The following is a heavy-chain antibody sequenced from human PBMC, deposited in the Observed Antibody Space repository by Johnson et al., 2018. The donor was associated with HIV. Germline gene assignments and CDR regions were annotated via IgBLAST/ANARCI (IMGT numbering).Heavy chain of an antibody. CDR1: AFSFSSYA. Sequence: QVQLVESGGGVVQPGRSLRLSCTSAFSFSSYAMHWVRQAPGKGLEWVAVISYDGSNNYYADSVKGRFTISRDNSKNTLYLQMNSLRAEDTAVYYCASGYYDSSGYYPDAFDIWGQGTMVTVSS. V-gene: IGHV3-30-3*01. D-gene: IGHD3-22*01. J-gene: IGHJ3*02. CDR2: ISYDGSNN. CDR3: ASGYYDSSGYYPDAFDI.